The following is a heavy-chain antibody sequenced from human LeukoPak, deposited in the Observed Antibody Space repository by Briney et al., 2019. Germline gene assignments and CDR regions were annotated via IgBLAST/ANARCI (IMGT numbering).Heavy chain of an antibody. CDR1: GFTFSSYE. D-gene: IGHD3-10*01. J-gene: IGHJ6*02. CDR2: NSSSGSTI. V-gene: IGHV3-48*03. Sequence: PGGSLRLSCAASGFTFSSYEMNWVRQAPGKGLEWVSYNSSSGSTIYYADSVKGRFTISRDNAKNSLYLQMNSLRAEDTAVYYCARDLTVRGVLSYYGMDVWGQGTTVTVSS. CDR3: ARDLTVRGVLSYYGMDV.